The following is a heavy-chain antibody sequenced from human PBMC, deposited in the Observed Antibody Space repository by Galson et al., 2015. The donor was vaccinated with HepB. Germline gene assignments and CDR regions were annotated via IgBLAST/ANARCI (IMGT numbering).Heavy chain of an antibody. V-gene: IGHV3-23*01. J-gene: IGHJ4*02. CDR1: GFTFSSYA. D-gene: IGHD3-22*01. CDR2: IRSLGGTT. CDR3: ATRRITMILHDY. Sequence: SLRLSCAASGFTFSSYAMTWVRQAPGKGLEWVSAIRSLGGTTFYADSVKGRFTISRDNSRNTLYLQLNSLRADDTAVYYCATRRITMILHDYWGRGTLVTVSS.